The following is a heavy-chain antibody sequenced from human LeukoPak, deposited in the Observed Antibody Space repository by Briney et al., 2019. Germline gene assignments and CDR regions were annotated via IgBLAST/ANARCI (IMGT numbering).Heavy chain of an antibody. Sequence: GGSLRLSCAASGFTFSSYAMSWVRQAPGKGLEWVSGISSCGVSTYYTDSVKGRFTISRDNSKNTLYLQMNSLRAEDTAVYYCAKDWRITIFGVVSISRRGYWGQGTLVTVSS. CDR2: ISSCGVST. CDR1: GFTFSSYA. CDR3: AKDWRITIFGVVSISRRGY. D-gene: IGHD3-3*01. J-gene: IGHJ4*02. V-gene: IGHV3-23*01.